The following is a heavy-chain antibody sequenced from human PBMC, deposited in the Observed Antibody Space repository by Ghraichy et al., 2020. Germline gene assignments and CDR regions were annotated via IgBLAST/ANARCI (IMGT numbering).Heavy chain of an antibody. Sequence: GGSLRLSCAASGFTFDDYAMHWVRQAPGKGLEWVSGISWNSGSIGYADSVKGRFTISRDNAKNSLYLQMNSLRAEDMALYYCAKGMNYESSGGAFDIWGQGTMVTVSS. J-gene: IGHJ3*02. CDR1: GFTFDDYA. CDR3: AKGMNYESSGGAFDI. CDR2: ISWNSGSI. V-gene: IGHV3-9*03. D-gene: IGHD3-22*01.